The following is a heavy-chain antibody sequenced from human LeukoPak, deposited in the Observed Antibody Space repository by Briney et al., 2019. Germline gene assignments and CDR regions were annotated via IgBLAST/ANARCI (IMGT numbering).Heavy chain of an antibody. V-gene: IGHV1-18*01. D-gene: IGHD1-26*01. CDR1: GYTFTSYG. CDR3: ARGRGSYSSNWFDP. Sequence: ASVRVSCTASGYTFTSYGISWVRQAPGQGLEWVGWISAYNGNTNYAQKLQGRVTITTDTSTSTAYMELRSLRSDDTAVYYCARGRGSYSSNWFDPWGQGTLVTVSS. CDR2: ISAYNGNT. J-gene: IGHJ5*02.